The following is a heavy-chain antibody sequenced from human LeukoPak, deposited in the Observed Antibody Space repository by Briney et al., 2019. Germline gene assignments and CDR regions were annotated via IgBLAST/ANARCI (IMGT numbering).Heavy chain of an antibody. Sequence: GGSLRLSCAASGFTFSSYEMNWVRQAPGKGLEWVSYISSSGSTIYYADSVKGRFTISRDNSKNTLYLQMNSLRAEDTAVYYCAKDSNPQSPYSGYGYFDYWGQGTLVTVSS. CDR2: ISSSGSTI. V-gene: IGHV3-48*03. CDR3: AKDSNPQSPYSGYGYFDY. D-gene: IGHD5-12*01. CDR1: GFTFSSYE. J-gene: IGHJ4*02.